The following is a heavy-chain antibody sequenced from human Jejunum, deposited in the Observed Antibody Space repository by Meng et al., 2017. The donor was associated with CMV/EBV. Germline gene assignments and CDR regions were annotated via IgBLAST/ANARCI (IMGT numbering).Heavy chain of an antibody. V-gene: IGHV1-69*05. CDR1: GGTFRTSD. Sequence: SCKAAGGTFRTSDLSWLRQAPGQGLEWMGGIVPMFDASTYEQNFQGRVTITTDESTTTAYMDLTSLKSEDTAMYYCARGFANWNSLDYWGQGTLVTVSS. D-gene: IGHD1-7*01. CDR2: IVPMFDAS. CDR3: ARGFANWNSLDY. J-gene: IGHJ4*02.